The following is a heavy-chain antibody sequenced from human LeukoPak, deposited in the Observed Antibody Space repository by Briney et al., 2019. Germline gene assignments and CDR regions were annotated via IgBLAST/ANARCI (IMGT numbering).Heavy chain of an antibody. Sequence: ASVKVSCKASGYTFTGYYMHWVRQAPGQGLEWMGWINPNSGGTNYAQKFQGRVTMTRDTSISTAYMELSRLRSDDTAGYYCARALFTLTYYYGSGTVPFDPWGQGTLVTVSS. CDR1: GYTFTGYY. V-gene: IGHV1-2*02. CDR2: INPNSGGT. CDR3: ARALFTLTYYYGSGTVPFDP. J-gene: IGHJ5*02. D-gene: IGHD3-10*01.